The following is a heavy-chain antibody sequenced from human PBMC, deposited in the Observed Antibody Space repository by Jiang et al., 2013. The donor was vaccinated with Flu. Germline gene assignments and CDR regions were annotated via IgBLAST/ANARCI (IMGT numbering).Heavy chain of an antibody. J-gene: IGHJ4*02. Sequence: KPTQTLTLTCTFSGFSLSTSGMYVSWIRQPPGKALEWLARIDWDDDKYYSTSLKTRLTISKDTSKNQVVLTMTNMDPVDTATYYCARIQETDDSSGIDYWGQGTLVTVSS. D-gene: IGHD3-22*01. CDR2: IDWDDDK. CDR3: ARIQETDDSSGIDY. CDR1: GFSLSTSGMY. V-gene: IGHV2-70*11.